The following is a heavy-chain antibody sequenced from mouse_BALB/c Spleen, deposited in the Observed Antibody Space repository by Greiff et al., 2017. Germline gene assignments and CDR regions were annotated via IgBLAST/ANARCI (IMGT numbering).Heavy chain of an antibody. J-gene: IGHJ4*01. V-gene: IGHV5-6*01. CDR1: GFTFSSYG. CDR3: ARHRLMIPRYAMDY. D-gene: IGHD2-4*01. Sequence: EVQVVESGGDLVKPGGSLKLSCAASGFTFSSYGMSWVRQTPDKRLEWVATISSGGSYTYYPDSVKGRFTISRDNAKNTLYLQMSSLKSEDTAMYYCARHRLMIPRYAMDYWGQGTSVTVSS. CDR2: ISSGGSYT.